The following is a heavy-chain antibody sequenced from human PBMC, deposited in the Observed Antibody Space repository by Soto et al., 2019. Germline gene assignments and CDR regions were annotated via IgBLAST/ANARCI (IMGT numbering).Heavy chain of an antibody. CDR3: AGGIVRDYYYGMDV. Sequence: QVQLVQSGAEVKKPGASVKVSCKASGYTFTSYDINWVRQATGQGLEWMGWMHPNSGNTGYAQKFQGRVTITRHTSISTAYMELSSLRSEDTAVYYCAGGIVRDYYYGMDVWGQGTTVTVSS. D-gene: IGHD3-10*01. CDR2: MHPNSGNT. J-gene: IGHJ6*02. CDR1: GYTFTSYD. V-gene: IGHV1-8*01.